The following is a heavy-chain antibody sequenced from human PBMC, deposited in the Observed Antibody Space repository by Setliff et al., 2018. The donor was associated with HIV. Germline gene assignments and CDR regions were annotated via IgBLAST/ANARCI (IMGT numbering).Heavy chain of an antibody. Sequence: EASVKVSCKASGYTFTSYYMHWVRQAPGQGLEWMGIINPSGGSTSYAQKFQGRVTMTRDTSTSTVYMELSSLRSEDTAVYYCARVVVVIGSQDYFDYWGQGMLVTVSS. CDR2: INPSGGST. D-gene: IGHD2-21*01. J-gene: IGHJ4*02. V-gene: IGHV1-46*01. CDR1: GYTFTSYY. CDR3: ARVVVVIGSQDYFDY.